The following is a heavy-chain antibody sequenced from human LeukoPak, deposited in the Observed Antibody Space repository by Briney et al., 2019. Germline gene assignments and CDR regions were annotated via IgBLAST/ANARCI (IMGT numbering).Heavy chain of an antibody. J-gene: IGHJ4*02. V-gene: IGHV3-30*18. D-gene: IGHD2-2*01. CDR1: GFTFSSYG. CDR3: AKDEGCSSTSCYAGPDY. CDR2: ISYDGSNK. Sequence: GGSLRLSCAASGFTFSSYGMHWVRQAPGKGLEWVAVISYDGSNKYYADSVKGRFTISRDNSKNTLYLQMNSLRAEDTAVYYCAKDEGCSSTSCYAGPDYWGQGTLVTVSS.